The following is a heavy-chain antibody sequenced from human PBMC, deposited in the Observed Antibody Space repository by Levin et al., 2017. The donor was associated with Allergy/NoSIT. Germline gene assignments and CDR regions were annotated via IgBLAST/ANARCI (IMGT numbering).Heavy chain of an antibody. CDR2: IIPIFGTA. CDR3: ARGVVAAGGHFDY. CDR1: GGTFSSYA. J-gene: IGHJ4*02. Sequence: SVKVSCKASGGTFSSYAISWVRQAPGQGLEWMGGIIPIFGTANYAQKFQGRVTITADESTSTAYMELSSLRSEDTAVYYCARGVVAAGGHFDYWGQGTLVTVSS. D-gene: IGHD2-15*01. V-gene: IGHV1-69*13.